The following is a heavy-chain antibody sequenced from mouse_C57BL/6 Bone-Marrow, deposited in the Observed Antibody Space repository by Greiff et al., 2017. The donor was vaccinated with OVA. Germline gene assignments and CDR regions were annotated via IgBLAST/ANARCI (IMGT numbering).Heavy chain of an antibody. CDR2: INYDGSST. J-gene: IGHJ2*01. V-gene: IGHV5-16*01. CDR3: ARWDYGTLFDY. D-gene: IGHD1-1*01. Sequence: EVNLVESEGGLVQPGSSMKLSCTASGFTFSDYYMAWVRQVPEKGLEWVANINYDGSSTYYLDSLKSRFIISRDNAKNILYLQMSSLKSEDTATYYCARWDYGTLFDYWGQGTTLTVSS. CDR1: GFTFSDYY.